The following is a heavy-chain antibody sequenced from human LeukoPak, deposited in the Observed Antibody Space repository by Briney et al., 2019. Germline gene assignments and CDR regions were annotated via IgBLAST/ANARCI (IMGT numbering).Heavy chain of an antibody. Sequence: KPSETLSLTCTVSGGSISSHYWGWIRQPAGRGLEWIGRIYGTGSTHYNPSLRGRVTMSVDTSKNQLFLKLTFVTAADAAVYYCARGHYGDYEDHFDYWGQGTLVTVFS. CDR2: IYGTGST. J-gene: IGHJ4*02. CDR1: GGSISSHY. D-gene: IGHD4-17*01. CDR3: ARGHYGDYEDHFDY. V-gene: IGHV4-4*07.